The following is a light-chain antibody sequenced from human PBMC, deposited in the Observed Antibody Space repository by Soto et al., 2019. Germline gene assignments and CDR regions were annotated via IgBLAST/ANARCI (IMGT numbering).Light chain of an antibody. V-gene: IGKV3-20*01. CDR2: GAS. CDR1: QTLSRTY. Sequence: EIELMQSPCTLSSSPGERATLSCRASQTLSRTYIAWYQQKPGQAPMVLIYGASKRATGIPDRFSGSGSGKDFSLTISSLEPEDFAIYYCHHYDHVPYTYGQGTKLEIK. J-gene: IGKJ2*01. CDR3: HHYDHVPYT.